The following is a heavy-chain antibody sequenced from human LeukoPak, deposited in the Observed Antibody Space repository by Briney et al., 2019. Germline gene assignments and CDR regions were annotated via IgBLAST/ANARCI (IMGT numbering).Heavy chain of an antibody. CDR2: IWSDVTNR. Sequence: GGSLRLSCAASGFIFSHYALHWVRQAPGKGLEWVAVIWSDVTNRYYGDSVKGRFSISRDDSQKRVFLQMNNLRADDTAVYYCARDAQRGFDYSNSLQYWGQGALVTVSS. CDR3: ARDAQRGFDYSNSLQY. J-gene: IGHJ4*02. D-gene: IGHD4-11*01. CDR1: GFIFSHYA. V-gene: IGHV3-33*01.